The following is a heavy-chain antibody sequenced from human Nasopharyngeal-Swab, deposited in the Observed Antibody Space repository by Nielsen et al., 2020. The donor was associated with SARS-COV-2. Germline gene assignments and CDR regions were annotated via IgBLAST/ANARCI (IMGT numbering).Heavy chain of an antibody. Sequence: GGSMRLSCAASGFTVSSYAMSWVRQAPGKVLEWVSAISGSGGSTYYADSVKGRFTISRDNSKNTLYLQMNSLRAEDTAVYYCAKTRWELLPRDFDYWGQGTLVTVSS. CDR2: ISGSGGST. V-gene: IGHV3-23*01. CDR3: AKTRWELLPRDFDY. CDR1: GFTVSSYA. J-gene: IGHJ4*02. D-gene: IGHD1-26*01.